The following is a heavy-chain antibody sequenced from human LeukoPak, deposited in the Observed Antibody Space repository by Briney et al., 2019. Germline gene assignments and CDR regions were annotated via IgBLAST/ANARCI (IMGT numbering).Heavy chain of an antibody. V-gene: IGHV3-23*01. D-gene: IGHD3-3*01. CDR3: AKAAHYDFWSGYYTMGYGMDV. J-gene: IGHJ6*02. Sequence: GGSLRLSCAASGFTFSNYAMSWVRQAPGKGLEWVAGISGSDGRTYYADSVKGRFTISRDNSKNTLYLQMNSLRAEDTAVYYCAKAAHYDFWSGYYTMGYGMDVWGQGTTVTVSS. CDR1: GFTFSNYA. CDR2: ISGSDGRT.